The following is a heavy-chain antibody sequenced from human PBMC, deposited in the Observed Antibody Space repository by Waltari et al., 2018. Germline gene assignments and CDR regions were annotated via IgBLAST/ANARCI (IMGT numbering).Heavy chain of an antibody. V-gene: IGHV4-34*01. CDR3: ARDHRITIFGVAENWFDP. CDR1: GWSFSGSY. CDR2: INHSGST. Sequence: QVQLQQWGAGLLTPSEPLSLTRTVYGWSFSGSYCHWIPQPPGRGLEWIGEINHSGSTNYNPSLKSRVTISVDTSKNQFSLKLSSVTAADTAVYYCARDHRITIFGVAENWFDPWGQGTLVTVSS. D-gene: IGHD3-3*01. J-gene: IGHJ5*02.